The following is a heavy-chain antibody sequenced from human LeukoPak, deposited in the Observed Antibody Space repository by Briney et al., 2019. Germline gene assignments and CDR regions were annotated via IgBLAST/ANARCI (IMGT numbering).Heavy chain of an antibody. Sequence: VGSLRLSCAASGFTFSIYWMHCVRQAPGKGLVCVSRINSDGRSTSYADSVKGRFTISRDNAKNTRYLQMNSLRAEDAAVYYCAREWDVWGKGTTVTVSS. J-gene: IGHJ6*04. V-gene: IGHV3-74*01. CDR3: AREWDV. CDR1: GFTFSIYW. CDR2: INSDGRST.